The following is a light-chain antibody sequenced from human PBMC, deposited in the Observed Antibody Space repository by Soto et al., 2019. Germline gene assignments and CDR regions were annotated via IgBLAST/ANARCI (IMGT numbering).Light chain of an antibody. CDR2: GAS. V-gene: IGKV3-20*01. Sequence: EIVLTQSPGTPSLSPGERTTLPFKSSQSVSSSYLAWYQQKPGQAPRLLIYGASSRATGIPDRFSGSGSGTDFTLTISRLEPEDFAMYYCQQYGRSPGTFGQGTKVDIK. J-gene: IGKJ1*01. CDR3: QQYGRSPGT. CDR1: QSVSSSY.